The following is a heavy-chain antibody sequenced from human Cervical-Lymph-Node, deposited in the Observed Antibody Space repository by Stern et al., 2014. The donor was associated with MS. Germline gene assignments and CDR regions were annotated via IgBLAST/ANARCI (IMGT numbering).Heavy chain of an antibody. CDR2: VSGSGNTI. V-gene: IGHV3-11*01. Sequence: VQLVESGGGLVKPGGSVRLSCAASGFTFSDYYMSWIRQAPGKGLEWVSYVSGSGNTIYYADSVKGRFTTSRDNAKNSLYLQMNSLRAEDTAVYYCARDSSTISAAREGQGGNWFDPWGQGTLVTVSS. CDR3: ARDSSTISAAREGQGGNWFDP. D-gene: IGHD6-13*01. J-gene: IGHJ5*02. CDR1: GFTFSDYY.